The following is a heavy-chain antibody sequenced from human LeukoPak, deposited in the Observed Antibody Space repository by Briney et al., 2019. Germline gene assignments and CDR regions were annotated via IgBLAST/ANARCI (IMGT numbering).Heavy chain of an antibody. CDR2: ISAYNGNT. D-gene: IGHD2-15*01. Sequence: GASVKVSCKASGYTFTSYGISWVRQAPGQGLEWMRWISAYNGNTNYAQKLQGRVTMTTDTSTSTAYMELRSLRSDDTAVYYCARTYCSGGSCYSFDPWGQGTLVTVSS. CDR1: GYTFTSYG. J-gene: IGHJ5*02. V-gene: IGHV1-18*01. CDR3: ARTYCSGGSCYSFDP.